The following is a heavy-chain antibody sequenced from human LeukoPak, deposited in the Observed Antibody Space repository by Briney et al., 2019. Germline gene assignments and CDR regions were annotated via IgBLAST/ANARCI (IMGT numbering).Heavy chain of an antibody. D-gene: IGHD3-3*01. CDR2: ISTTGGTT. CDR1: GIIFSNYA. Sequence: GGSLRLSCAAPGIIFSNYAMTWVRQAPGKGLEWVSAISTTGGTTYYADSVKGRFTISRDNSKNTLYLQMNSLRAEDTAVYYCAKALRFLEWSPDYWGQGTLVTVSS. V-gene: IGHV3-23*01. CDR3: AKALRFLEWSPDY. J-gene: IGHJ4*02.